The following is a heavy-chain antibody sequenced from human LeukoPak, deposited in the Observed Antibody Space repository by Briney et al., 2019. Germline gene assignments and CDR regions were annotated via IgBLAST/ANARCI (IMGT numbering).Heavy chain of an antibody. CDR2: TSYDGSTQ. V-gene: IGHV3-30-3*01. J-gene: IGHJ5*02. CDR1: GFTFSSYA. Sequence: PGRSLRLSCTASGFTFSSYAMHWVRQAPVKGLEWVAVTSYDGSTQFYADSVKGRFTISRDNSKNTLDLQMNSLRTDDTAVYFCARGDKAVAFDWFDPWGQGTLVSVSS. D-gene: IGHD6-19*01. CDR3: ARGDKAVAFDWFDP.